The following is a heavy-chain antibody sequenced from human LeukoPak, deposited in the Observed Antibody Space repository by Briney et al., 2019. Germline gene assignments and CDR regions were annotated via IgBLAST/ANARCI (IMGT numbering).Heavy chain of an antibody. D-gene: IGHD2-15*01. CDR1: GYTFTTYY. J-gene: IGHJ4*02. CDR3: ARDVSGGNCLFDY. CDR2: INPSGGST. V-gene: IGHV1-46*01. Sequence: GASVKVSCKASGYTFTTYYFHWVRQAPGQGLEWMGMINPSGGSTSYAQKFQDRVTMTRDTSTSTLYMELTSLRSEDTAVYYCARDVSGGNCLFDYWGQGTLVTVSS.